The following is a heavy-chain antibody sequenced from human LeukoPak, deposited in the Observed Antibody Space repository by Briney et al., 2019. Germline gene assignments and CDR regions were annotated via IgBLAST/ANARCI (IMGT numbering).Heavy chain of an antibody. J-gene: IGHJ4*02. D-gene: IGHD3-10*01. CDR1: GGSISSYY. Sequence: SETLFLTCTVSGGSISSYYWSWIRQPAGKGLEWIGRIYTSGSTNYNPSLKSRVTMSVDTSKNQFSLKLSPVTAADTAVYYCARALLNYYGSGDYFDYWGQGTLVTVSS. CDR3: ARALLNYYGSGDYFDY. V-gene: IGHV4-4*07. CDR2: IYTSGST.